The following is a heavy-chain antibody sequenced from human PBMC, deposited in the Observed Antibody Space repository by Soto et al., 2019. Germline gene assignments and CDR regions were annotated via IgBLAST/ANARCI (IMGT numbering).Heavy chain of an antibody. CDR1: GYSFITYG. D-gene: IGHD6-19*01. CDR3: ARDREQWALTKVCQY. J-gene: IGHJ1*01. Sequence: QVQLVQSGTEVVEPGASVKVSCKASGYSFITYGISWVRQAPGQGLEWMGWISPYNGNAQYVQRFQGRVTMTADPSTNTAFLELTTLRPDDTAIYYCARDREQWALTKVCQYWGQGTLVTVSS. CDR2: ISPYNGNA. V-gene: IGHV1-18*01.